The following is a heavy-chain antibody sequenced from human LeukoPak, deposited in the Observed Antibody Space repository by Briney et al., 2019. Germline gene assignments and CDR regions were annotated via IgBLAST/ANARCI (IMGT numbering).Heavy chain of an antibody. Sequence: GASVNVSCKASGGTFSSYAISWVRQAPGQGLEWMGGIIPIFGTANYAQKFQGRVTITADESTSTAYMELSSLRSEDTAVYYCARDRGSFGVGILGVVVPNWFDPWGQGTLVTVSS. D-gene: IGHD2-2*01. CDR2: IIPIFGTA. CDR3: ARDRGSFGVGILGVVVPNWFDP. V-gene: IGHV1-69*13. J-gene: IGHJ5*02. CDR1: GGTFSSYA.